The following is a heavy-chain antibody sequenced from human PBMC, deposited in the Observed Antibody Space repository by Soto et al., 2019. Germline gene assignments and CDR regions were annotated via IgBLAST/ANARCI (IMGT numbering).Heavy chain of an antibody. J-gene: IGHJ4*02. D-gene: IGHD6-6*01. CDR1: GFTFSDYY. Sequence: VGSLRLSCAASGFTFSDYYMSWIRQAPGRGLEWVSYIGGSGSSIYYADSVKGRFTLSRDNAKNSLSLQMNSLRAEDTAVYYCARDFGHSSSLFDYWGQGTLVTVSS. CDR2: IGGSGSSI. V-gene: IGHV3-11*01. CDR3: ARDFGHSSSLFDY.